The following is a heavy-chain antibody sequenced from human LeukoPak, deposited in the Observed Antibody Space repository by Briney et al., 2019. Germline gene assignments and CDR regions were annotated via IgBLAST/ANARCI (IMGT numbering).Heavy chain of an antibody. J-gene: IGHJ4*02. CDR1: GFTFSSYS. V-gene: IGHV3-21*01. Sequence: PGVSLRLSCAASGFTFSSYSMNWVRQAPGKGLEWVSSISSSSSYIYYADSVKGRFTISRDNAKNSLYLQMNSLRAEDTAVYYCASMGWAAAGDKGGYFDYWGQGTLVTVSS. CDR2: ISSSSSYI. CDR3: ASMGWAAAGDKGGYFDY. D-gene: IGHD6-13*01.